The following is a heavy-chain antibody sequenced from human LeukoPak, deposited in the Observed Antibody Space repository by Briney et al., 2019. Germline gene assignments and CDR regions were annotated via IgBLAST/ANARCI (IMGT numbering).Heavy chain of an antibody. J-gene: IGHJ4*02. CDR2: LTTSSSSI. CDR1: GFTFSTYN. D-gene: IGHD5-12*01. CDR3: ATGLPGYDLTYFTY. V-gene: IGHV3-21*01. Sequence: GGSLRLSCSASGFTFSTYNMNWVRQAPGKGLEWVSSLTTSSSSIYYADSVKGRFTISRDNAKNSLYLQMNSLGAEDTAVYYCATGLPGYDLTYFTYRGQGTLGTVSS.